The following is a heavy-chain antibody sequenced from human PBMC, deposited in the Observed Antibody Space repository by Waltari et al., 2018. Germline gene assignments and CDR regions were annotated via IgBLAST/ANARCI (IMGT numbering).Heavy chain of an antibody. Sequence: QFQLVQSGAEVQQPGASVTVSCKASGYPFTTYYMHWVRQVPGQGLEWLGIVLPSGATNYAQNFRGRVTMTSDTSTNTVYMDLSSLRSEDTAVYYCVREKVGGTFDYWGQGTLVTVSS. CDR1: GYPFTTYY. V-gene: IGHV1-46*01. CDR3: VREKVGGTFDY. J-gene: IGHJ4*02. CDR2: VLPSGAT.